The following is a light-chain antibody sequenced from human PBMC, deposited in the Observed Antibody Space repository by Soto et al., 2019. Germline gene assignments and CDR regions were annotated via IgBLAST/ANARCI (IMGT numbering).Light chain of an antibody. CDR2: EVS. J-gene: IGLJ1*01. CDR1: SSDVGGYNY. V-gene: IGLV2-14*01. CDR3: SSYTSSSTLG. Sequence: QSALTQPASVSGSPGQSITISCTGTSSDVGGYNYVSWYQQYPGKAPKLMIYEVSNRPSGVSNRFSGSKSGNTASLTISGLQAEDEADYYCSSYTSSSTLGFGSGTKVT.